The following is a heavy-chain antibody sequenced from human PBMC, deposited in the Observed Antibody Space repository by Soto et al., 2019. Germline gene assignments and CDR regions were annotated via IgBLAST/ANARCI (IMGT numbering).Heavy chain of an antibody. CDR2: INAGNGNT. Sequence: QVQLVQSGAEVKKPGASVKVSCKASGYTFTSYAMHWVRQAPGQRLEWMGWINAGNGNTKYSQKFQGRVTITRDTSASTAYMELSSLRSEDTAVYYCATDTVLWFGETGYYFDYWGQGTLVTVSS. D-gene: IGHD3-10*01. V-gene: IGHV1-3*01. CDR1: GYTFTSYA. J-gene: IGHJ4*02. CDR3: ATDTVLWFGETGYYFDY.